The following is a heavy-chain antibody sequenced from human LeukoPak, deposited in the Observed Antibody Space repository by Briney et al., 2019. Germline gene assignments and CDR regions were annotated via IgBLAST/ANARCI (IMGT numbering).Heavy chain of an antibody. Sequence: RSGGSLRLSCAASGFTFDDYGMSWVRQAPGKGLEWVSGINWNGGSTGYADSVKGRFTISRNNAKNSLYLQMNSLRAEDTALYYCARGTLKAAATDFDYWGQGTLVTVSS. D-gene: IGHD6-13*01. V-gene: IGHV3-20*04. CDR3: ARGTLKAAATDFDY. J-gene: IGHJ4*02. CDR2: INWNGGST. CDR1: GFTFDDYG.